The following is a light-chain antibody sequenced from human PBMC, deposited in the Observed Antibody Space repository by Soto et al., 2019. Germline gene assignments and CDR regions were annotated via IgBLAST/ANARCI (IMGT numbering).Light chain of an antibody. CDR2: DAS. CDR1: HDISNY. V-gene: IGKV1-33*01. CDR3: QQYDDLPPLT. J-gene: IGKJ4*01. Sequence: DIQMTQSPSSLSASVGDRVTITCQASHDISNYLNWYQQKPRKAPKLLINDASHLETGVPSRFSGSGSGTDSTFTISSLQPEDIATYYCQQYDDLPPLTFGGGTKVEIK.